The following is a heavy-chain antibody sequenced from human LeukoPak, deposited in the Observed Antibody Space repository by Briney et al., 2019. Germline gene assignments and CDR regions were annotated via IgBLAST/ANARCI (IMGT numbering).Heavy chain of an antibody. CDR2: IIPILGIA. J-gene: IGHJ4*02. Sequence: SVKVSCKASGYTFTGYYMHWVRQAPGQGLEWMGRIIPILGIANYAQKFQGRVTITADKSTSTAYMELSSLRSEDTAVYYCASGSTAMADTFDYWGQGTLVTVSS. CDR1: GYTFTGYY. V-gene: IGHV1-69*02. CDR3: ASGSTAMADTFDY. D-gene: IGHD5-18*01.